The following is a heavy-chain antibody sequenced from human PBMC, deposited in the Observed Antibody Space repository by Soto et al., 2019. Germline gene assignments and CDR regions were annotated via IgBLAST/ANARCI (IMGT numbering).Heavy chain of an antibody. J-gene: IGHJ4*02. V-gene: IGHV4-59*01. CDR1: GGSISSYY. D-gene: IGHD3-10*01. CDR3: AGPMVRGVIGY. CDR2: IYYSGST. Sequence: SETLSLTCTVSGGSISSYYWSWIRQPPGKGLEWIGYIYYSGSTNYNPSLKSRVTISVDTSKNQFSLKLSSVTAADTAVYYCAGPMVRGVIGYWGQGTLVTVSS.